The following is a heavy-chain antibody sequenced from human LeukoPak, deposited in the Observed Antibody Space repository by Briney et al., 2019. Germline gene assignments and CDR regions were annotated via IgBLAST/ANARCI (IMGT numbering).Heavy chain of an antibody. CDR3: ARGLARTSMVTRGGVRFDY. CDR2: IIPIFGSS. V-gene: IGHV1-69*13. CDR1: GGTFSSSA. D-gene: IGHD5-18*01. Sequence: GASVKVSCKASGGTFSSSAISWVRQAPGQGLEWLGGIIPIFGSSNYAQNFQDRVTITADESTSTAYMELSSLRSEDTAVYYCARGLARTSMVTRGGVRFDYWGQGTLVTVSS. J-gene: IGHJ4*02.